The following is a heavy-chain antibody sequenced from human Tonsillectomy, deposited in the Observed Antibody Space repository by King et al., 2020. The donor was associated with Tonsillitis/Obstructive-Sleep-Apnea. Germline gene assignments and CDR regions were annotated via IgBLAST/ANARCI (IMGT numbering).Heavy chain of an antibody. CDR1: GGAIRSSYY. Sequence: QLQLQESGPGLVKPSETLSLSCTVSGGAIRSSYYWGWIRQPPGKGLEWIGNIYYNGSTSYNPSLKSRVTISVDTSKNQFSLKVSSVTASDTAVYYCARLLYSSSWSHGYYYMGVWGKGTTVTVSS. V-gene: IGHV4-39*01. J-gene: IGHJ6*03. CDR2: IYYNGST. CDR3: ARLLYSSSWSHGYYYMGV. D-gene: IGHD6-13*01.